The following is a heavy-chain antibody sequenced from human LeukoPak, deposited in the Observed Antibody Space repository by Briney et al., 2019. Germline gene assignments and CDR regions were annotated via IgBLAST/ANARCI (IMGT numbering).Heavy chain of an antibody. CDR3: ARDLSRYYDSSGYYYDDY. J-gene: IGHJ4*02. V-gene: IGHV1-2*02. D-gene: IGHD3-22*01. CDR2: INPNSGGT. CDR1: GYTFTGYY. Sequence: RASEKVSCKASGYTFTGYYMHWVRQAPGQGLEWIGWINPNSGGTNYAQKFQGRVTMTRDTSISTAYMELSRLRSDDTAVYYCARDLSRYYDSSGYYYDDYWGQGTLVTVSS.